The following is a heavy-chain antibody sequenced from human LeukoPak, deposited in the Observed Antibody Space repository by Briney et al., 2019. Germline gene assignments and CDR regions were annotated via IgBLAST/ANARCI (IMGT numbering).Heavy chain of an antibody. J-gene: IGHJ5*02. D-gene: IGHD6-19*01. CDR1: GFTFGDYA. CDR3: AKDSRSSGWYNWFDP. Sequence: PGGSLRLSCTASGFTFGDYAMSWFRQAPGKGLDWVSAISGSGDSTYYADSVKGRFTISRDNSKNTLYLQMNRLRAEDTAIYYCAKDSRSSGWYNWFDPWGQGTLVTVSS. CDR2: ISGSGDST. V-gene: IGHV3-23*01.